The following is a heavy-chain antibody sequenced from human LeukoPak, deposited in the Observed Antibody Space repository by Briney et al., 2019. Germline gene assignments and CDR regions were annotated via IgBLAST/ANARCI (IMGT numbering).Heavy chain of an antibody. V-gene: IGHV3-48*04. Sequence: PGGSLRLSCAASGFTFSSYSMNWVRQAPGKGLEWVSYISSSSSTIYYADSVKGRFTISRDNAKNSLYLQMNSLRAEDTAVYYCASLTGTVDYYYGMDVWGQGTTVTVSS. CDR3: ASLTGTVDYYYGMDV. D-gene: IGHD3-9*01. J-gene: IGHJ6*02. CDR1: GFTFSSYS. CDR2: ISSSSSTI.